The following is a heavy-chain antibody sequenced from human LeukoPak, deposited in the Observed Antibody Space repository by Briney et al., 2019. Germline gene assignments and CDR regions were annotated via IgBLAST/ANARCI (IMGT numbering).Heavy chain of an antibody. CDR1: GYTFTSYG. CDR3: ARDPPLPGSSSSGEFDS. V-gene: IGHV1-18*01. D-gene: IGHD6-6*01. J-gene: IGHJ4*02. Sequence: ASVKVSCKASGYTFTSYGISWVRQAPGQGLEWMGWISAYNGNTNNAQKLQGRGTMTTDTSTSTAYMELRSLRSDETAVYYCARDPPLPGSSSSGEFDSWGQGTLVTVSS. CDR2: ISAYNGNT.